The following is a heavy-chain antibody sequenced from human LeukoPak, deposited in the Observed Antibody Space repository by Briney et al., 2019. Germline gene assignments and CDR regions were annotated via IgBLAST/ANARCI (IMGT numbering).Heavy chain of an antibody. CDR3: ARVYGSGEFFDY. CDR1: GGSISSSNW. CDR2: IYHSGST. J-gene: IGHJ4*02. D-gene: IGHD3-10*01. V-gene: IGHV4-4*02. Sequence: SETLSLTCAVSGGSISSSNWWSWVRQPPGKGLEWIGEIYHSGSTNYNPSPKSRVTISVDKSKNQFSLKLSSVTAADTAVYYCARVYGSGEFFDYWGQGTLVTVSS.